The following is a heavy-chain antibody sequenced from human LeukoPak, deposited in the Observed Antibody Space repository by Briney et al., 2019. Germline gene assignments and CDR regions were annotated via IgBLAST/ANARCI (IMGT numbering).Heavy chain of an antibody. CDR1: GGSISSYY. D-gene: IGHD2-2*01. CDR3: ARDRGYCSSTSCLNWFDP. V-gene: IGHV4-59*01. Sequence: SETLSLTCTVSGGSISSYYWSLIRQPPGKGLEWIGYIYYSGSTNYNPSLKSRVTLSVDTSKNQFSLKLSSVTPADTAVYYCARDRGYCSSTSCLNWFDPWGQGTLVTVSS. CDR2: IYYSGST. J-gene: IGHJ5*02.